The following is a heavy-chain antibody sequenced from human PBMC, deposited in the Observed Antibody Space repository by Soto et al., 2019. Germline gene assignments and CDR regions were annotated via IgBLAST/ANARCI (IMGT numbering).Heavy chain of an antibody. CDR3: ARGDYGTGGYPFPYFDY. Sequence: HEHLVQSGAEVKRPGASLKVSCKASGYSFTGYYIHWVRQAPGQGLEWMGWINPDRGATNYAQNFQGRATLTSDTSISTASMDLTSLTSDDTAVYYCARGDYGTGGYPFPYFDYWGQGTLVIVSS. J-gene: IGHJ4*02. CDR1: GYSFTGYY. CDR2: INPDRGAT. V-gene: IGHV1-2*02. D-gene: IGHD2-8*02.